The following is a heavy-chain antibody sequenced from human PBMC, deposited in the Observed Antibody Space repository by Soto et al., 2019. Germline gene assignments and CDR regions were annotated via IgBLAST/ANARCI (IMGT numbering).Heavy chain of an antibody. CDR3: ARYSNPPQRRLLEWLPETDPDAFDI. CDR2: IIPILGIA. D-gene: IGHD3-3*01. Sequence: QVQLVQSGAEVKKPGSSVKVSCKASGGTFSSYTISWVRQAPGQGLEWVGRIIPILGIANYAQKFQGRVTTTADKSTSTAYMELSSLRSEDTAVYYCARYSNPPQRRLLEWLPETDPDAFDIWGQGTMVTVSS. CDR1: GGTFSSYT. J-gene: IGHJ3*02. V-gene: IGHV1-69*02.